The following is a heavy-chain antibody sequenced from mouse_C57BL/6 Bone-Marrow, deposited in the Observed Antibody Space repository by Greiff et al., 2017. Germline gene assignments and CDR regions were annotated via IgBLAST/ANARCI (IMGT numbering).Heavy chain of an antibody. V-gene: IGHV2-2*01. J-gene: IGHJ3*01. CDR1: GFSLTSYG. CDR2: IWSGGST. Sequence: VKLVESGPGLVQPSQSLSITCTVSGFSLTSYGVHWVRQSPGKGLEWLGVIWSGGSTDYNAAFISRLSISKDNSKSQVFFKMNSRQADDTAIYYCARNWDWSWFAYWGQGTLVTVSA. D-gene: IGHD4-1*01. CDR3: ARNWDWSWFAY.